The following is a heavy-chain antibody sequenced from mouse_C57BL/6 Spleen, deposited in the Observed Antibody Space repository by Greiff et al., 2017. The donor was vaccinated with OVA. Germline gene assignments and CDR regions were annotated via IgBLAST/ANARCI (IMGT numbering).Heavy chain of an antibody. CDR2: ISGGGGNT. CDR1: GFTFSSYT. D-gene: IGHD2-4*01. V-gene: IGHV5-9*01. Sequence: EVMLVESGGGLVKPGGSLKLSCAASGFTFSSYTMSWVRQTPEKRLEWVATISGGGGNTYYPDSVKGRFTISRDNAKNTLYLQMSSLRSEDTALYYCAREDDYDASYAMDYWGQGTSVTVSS. CDR3: AREDDYDASYAMDY. J-gene: IGHJ4*01.